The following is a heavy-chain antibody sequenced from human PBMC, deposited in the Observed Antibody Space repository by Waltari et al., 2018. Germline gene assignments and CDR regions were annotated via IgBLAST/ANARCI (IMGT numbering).Heavy chain of an antibody. CDR3: ARRSDTDIPEPFDY. Sequence: QLQLQESGPGLVKPSATLSLTFTVSGGSISRSSYYWGWIRQPPGKGLEWIGSIYYSGSTYYNPSLKSRVTISVDTSKNQFSLKLSSVTAADTAVYYCARRSDTDIPEPFDYWGQGTLVTVSS. D-gene: IGHD5-18*01. V-gene: IGHV4-39*01. CDR2: IYYSGST. CDR1: GGSISRSSYY. J-gene: IGHJ4*02.